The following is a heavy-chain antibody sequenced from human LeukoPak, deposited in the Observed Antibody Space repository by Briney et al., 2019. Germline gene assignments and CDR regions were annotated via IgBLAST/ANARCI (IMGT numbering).Heavy chain of an antibody. CDR2: IYPGDSDT. J-gene: IGHJ4*02. CDR1: GYSFTSYW. CDR3: ARHRYYYDSSGYYPDY. Sequence: GESLKISCKGSGYSFTSYWIGWVRQMPGKGLEWMGIIYPGDSDTRYSPSFQGQVTISADKSISTAYLQWSSLKASDTAMYHCARHRYYYDSSGYYPDYWGQGTLVTVSS. V-gene: IGHV5-51*01. D-gene: IGHD3-22*01.